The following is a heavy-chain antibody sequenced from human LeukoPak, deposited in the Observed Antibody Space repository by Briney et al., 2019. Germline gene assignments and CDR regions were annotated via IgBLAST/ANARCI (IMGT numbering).Heavy chain of an antibody. D-gene: IGHD2-2*01. V-gene: IGHV4-30-2*01. J-gene: IGHJ1*01. Sequence: SQTLSLTCAVSGGSISSGGYSWSWIRQPPGKGLEWIGYIYHSGSTNYNPSLKSRVTISVDTSKNQFSLKLSSVTAADTAVYYCARGRHYSNLFFQHWGQGTLVTVSS. CDR2: IYHSGST. CDR1: GGSISSGGYS. CDR3: ARGRHYSNLFFQH.